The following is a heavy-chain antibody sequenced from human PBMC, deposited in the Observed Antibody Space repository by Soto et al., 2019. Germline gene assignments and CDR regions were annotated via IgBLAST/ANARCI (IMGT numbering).Heavy chain of an antibody. CDR3: TKTNGITSPGDV. Sequence: GGSVRLSCTASGFTFDDYAMHWVRQAPGRGLEWVSGISWNSGVIVYADSVRGRFTISRDNAKNSLYLQMKSLRVEDTALYYCTKTNGITSPGDVWGQGTMVTGSS. V-gene: IGHV3-9*01. D-gene: IGHD1-20*01. J-gene: IGHJ6*02. CDR2: ISWNSGVI. CDR1: GFTFDDYA.